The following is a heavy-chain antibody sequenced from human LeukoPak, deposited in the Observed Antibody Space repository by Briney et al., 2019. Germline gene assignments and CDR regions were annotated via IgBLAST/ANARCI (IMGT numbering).Heavy chain of an antibody. CDR2: ISYDGSSK. D-gene: IGHD2-15*01. CDR1: GFTFRSYA. CDR3: ARAIGGYCSGGSCYSLHYYYYYGMDV. Sequence: PGGSLRLSCAASGFTFRSYAMHWVRQAPGKGLEWVAVISYDGSSKYYADSVKGRFTISRDNAKNSVYLQMNSLRAEDTAVYYCARAIGGYCSGGSCYSLHYYYYYGMDVWGQGTTVTVSS. V-gene: IGHV3-30-3*01. J-gene: IGHJ6*02.